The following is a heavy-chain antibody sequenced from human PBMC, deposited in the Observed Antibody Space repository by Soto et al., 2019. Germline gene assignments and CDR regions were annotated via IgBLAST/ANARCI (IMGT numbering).Heavy chain of an antibody. CDR1: GFTFRNFV. CDR2: IRGTGGET. V-gene: IGHV3-23*01. Sequence: EVQLLESGGGIVQPGGSLRVSCVASGFTFRNFVMSWVRQAPGKGLEWVSAIRGTGGETFYADSVKGRFTISRDNSKNTLYTQMNSLRDEDTALYFCAQDRGWGVVSPSHDYWGQGTLVTVSS. J-gene: IGHJ4*02. D-gene: IGHD2-21*01. CDR3: AQDRGWGVVSPSHDY.